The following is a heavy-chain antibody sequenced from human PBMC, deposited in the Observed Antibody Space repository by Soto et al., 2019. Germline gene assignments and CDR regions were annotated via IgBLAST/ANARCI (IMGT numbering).Heavy chain of an antibody. CDR1: GFTFSNYW. D-gene: IGHD6-19*01. V-gene: IGHV3-74*01. CDR3: ERVAVGGSDFDS. J-gene: IGHJ4*02. CDR2: INSDGSTT. Sequence: EVLLVESGGGLVQPGGSLRLSCAASGFTFSNYWMHWVRQAPGKGLVWVSRINSDGSTTSYADSVKGRFTISRDNAKNRLNLKRTGRRSEDTAVFFGERVAVGGSDFDSGGQGTRAPV.